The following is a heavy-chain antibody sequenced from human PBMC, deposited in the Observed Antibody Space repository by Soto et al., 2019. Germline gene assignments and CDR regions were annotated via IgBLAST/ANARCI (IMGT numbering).Heavy chain of an antibody. J-gene: IGHJ6*02. Sequence: EVQLVESGGVVVQPGGSLRLSCAASGFTFDDYTMHWVRQAPGKSLEWVSLISWDGGKTYYADSVKGRFTISRENSKNSLHLQMNSLTTEDSASYYCAKDRAAVTGAYYYYAMDVWGQGTTVTVSS. CDR3: AKDRAAVTGAYYYYAMDV. CDR2: ISWDGGKT. D-gene: IGHD6-19*01. CDR1: GFTFDDYT. V-gene: IGHV3-43*01.